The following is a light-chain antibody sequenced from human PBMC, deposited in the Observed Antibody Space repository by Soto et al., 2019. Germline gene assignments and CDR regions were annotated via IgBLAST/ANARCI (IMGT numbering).Light chain of an antibody. CDR3: QQYGSSPLIT. J-gene: IGKJ5*01. V-gene: IGKV3-20*01. Sequence: EIVLTQSPGTLSLSPGERATLSCRASQSVSSNLAWYQQKPGQAPRLLIYHASTRAAGIPARFSGSGSGTDFTLTISRLEPEDFAVYYCQQYGSSPLITFGQGTRLEIK. CDR1: QSVSSN. CDR2: HAS.